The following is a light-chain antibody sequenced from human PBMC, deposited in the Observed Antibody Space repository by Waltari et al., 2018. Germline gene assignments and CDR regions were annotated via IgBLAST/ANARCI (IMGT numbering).Light chain of an antibody. J-gene: IGLJ7*01. CDR2: EDS. CDR1: SSNIGNNY. CDR3: GTWDSSLSGAV. Sequence: QSVLTQPPSVSAAPGQRVTISCSGGSSNIGNNYVSWYRQFPGTAPKLLIYEDSGRPPCIPRRVPGSKSGTSATLDITGLQAGDEADYYCGTWDSSLSGAVFGGGTHLTVL. V-gene: IGLV1-51*02.